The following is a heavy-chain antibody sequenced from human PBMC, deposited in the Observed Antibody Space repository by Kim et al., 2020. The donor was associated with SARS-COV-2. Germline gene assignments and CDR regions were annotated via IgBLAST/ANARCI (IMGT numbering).Heavy chain of an antibody. V-gene: IGHV4-31*03. Sequence: SETLSLTCTVSGDSLSTGGYFWSWIRQHPGKGLDWIGSIDYSGTTYYSEPLKSRAALPIDTSSNQFSLRLWCVTAAVTAADYCAKTTGAQLDYWCQGTL. CDR2: IDYSGTT. CDR3: AKTTGAQLDY. J-gene: IGHJ4*02. CDR1: GDSLSTGGYF. D-gene: IGHD7-27*01.